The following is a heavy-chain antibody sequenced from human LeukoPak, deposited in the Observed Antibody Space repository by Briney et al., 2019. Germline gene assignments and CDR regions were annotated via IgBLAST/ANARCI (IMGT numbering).Heavy chain of an antibody. D-gene: IGHD3-10*01. CDR3: ARGGSLGYYGSGKGGYYFDY. CDR2: INHSGST. J-gene: IGHJ4*02. V-gene: IGHV4-34*01. Sequence: PSETLSLTCAAYGGSFSGYYWSWIRQPPGKGLEWIGEINHSGSTNYNPSLKSRVTMSVDTSKNQFSLKLSSVTAADTAVYYCARGGSLGYYGSGKGGYYFDYWGQGTLVTVSS. CDR1: GGSFSGYY.